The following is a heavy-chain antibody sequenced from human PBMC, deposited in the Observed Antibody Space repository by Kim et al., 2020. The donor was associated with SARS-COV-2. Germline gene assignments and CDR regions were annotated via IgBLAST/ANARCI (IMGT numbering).Heavy chain of an antibody. CDR3: ASQAHSSGWYRLTGSDRPGRDY. Sequence: SETLSLTCAVYGGSFSGYYWSWIRQPPGKGLEWIGEINHSGSTNYNPSLKSRVTISVDTSKNQFSLKLSSVTAADTAVYYCASQAHSSGWYRLTGSDRPGRDYWGQGTLGTVSS. D-gene: IGHD6-19*01. CDR1: GGSFSGYY. V-gene: IGHV4-34*01. J-gene: IGHJ4*02. CDR2: INHSGST.